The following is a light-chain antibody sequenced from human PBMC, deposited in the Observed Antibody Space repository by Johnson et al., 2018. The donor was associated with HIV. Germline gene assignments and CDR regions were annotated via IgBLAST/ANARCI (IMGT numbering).Light chain of an antibody. CDR2: DNN. CDR1: NSNIGNNY. Sequence: QSVLTQPPSVSAAPGQKVTISCSGSNSNIGNNYVSWYQQLPGTAPKLLIYDNNKRPSGIPDRFSGSKSGTSATMGITGLQTGDEADYYCGTWDSSLTAYVFGAGTKCTVL. CDR3: GTWDSSLTAYV. V-gene: IGLV1-51*01. J-gene: IGLJ1*01.